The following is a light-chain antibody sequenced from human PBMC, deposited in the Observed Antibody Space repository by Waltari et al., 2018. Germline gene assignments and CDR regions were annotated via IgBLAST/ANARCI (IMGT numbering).Light chain of an antibody. V-gene: IGKV1-39*01. J-gene: IGKJ2*01. Sequence: TCRASHNINSFLNWYQQIPGKPPKLLIFAASRLQRGVPSRFSGSGSGTDFTLTISSLQPEDFATYYCQQSDDTPYTFGQGTKLQIK. CDR2: AAS. CDR3: QQSDDTPYT. CDR1: HNINSF.